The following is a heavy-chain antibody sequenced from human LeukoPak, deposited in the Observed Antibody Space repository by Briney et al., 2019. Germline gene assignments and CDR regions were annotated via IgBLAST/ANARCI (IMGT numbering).Heavy chain of an antibody. Sequence: GGSLRLSCAASGFTFSGFWMHWVRQAPGKGLVWVSCISFDGSDATYADSVKGRFTISRDNSKNTLYLQMNSLRAEDTARYYCAKSRGIYDNSGWRTFDSWDQGTLVTVSS. D-gene: IGHD6-19*01. J-gene: IGHJ4*02. CDR2: ISFDGSDA. V-gene: IGHV3-74*01. CDR3: AKSRGIYDNSGWRTFDS. CDR1: GFTFSGFW.